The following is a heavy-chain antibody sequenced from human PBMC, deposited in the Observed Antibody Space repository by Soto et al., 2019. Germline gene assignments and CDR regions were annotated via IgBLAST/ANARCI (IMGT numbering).Heavy chain of an antibody. CDR2: ISGSGGST. V-gene: IGHV3-23*01. Sequence: EVQLLESGGGLVQPGGSLRLSCAASGFTFSSYAMSWVRQAPGKGLEWVSAISGSGGSTYYADSVKGRFTISRDNSKNTLYLQMNSLRAEDTAVYYCAKIGNVGLRGVSDYGMDVWGQGTTVTVSS. CDR1: GFTFSSYA. CDR3: AKIGNVGLRGVSDYGMDV. J-gene: IGHJ6*02. D-gene: IGHD3-10*01.